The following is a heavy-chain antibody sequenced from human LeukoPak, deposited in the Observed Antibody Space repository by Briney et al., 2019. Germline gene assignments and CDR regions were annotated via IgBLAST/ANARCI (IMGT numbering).Heavy chain of an antibody. CDR2: ISYDGSNK. CDR3: AREAGLRFLEWLFGY. Sequence: GRSLRLSCAASGFTFSSYAMHWVRQAPGKGLEWVAVISYDGSNKYYADSVKGRFTISRDNSKNTLYLQMNSLRAEDTAVYYCAREAGLRFLEWLFGYWGQGTLVTVSS. J-gene: IGHJ4*02. D-gene: IGHD3-3*01. V-gene: IGHV3-30*04. CDR1: GFTFSSYA.